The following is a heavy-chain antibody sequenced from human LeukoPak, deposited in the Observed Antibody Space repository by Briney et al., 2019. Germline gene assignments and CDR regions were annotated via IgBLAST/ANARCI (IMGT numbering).Heavy chain of an antibody. CDR3: ASKYYDILTGYYRGTYYFDY. V-gene: IGHV4-59*12. J-gene: IGHJ4*02. CDR2: IYYSGST. CDR1: GESISGFY. Sequence: SETLSLTCTVSGESISGFYWTWIRRPPGKGLEWIGYIYYSGSTNYNPSLKSRVTISVDTSKNQFSLKLSSVTAADTAVYYCASKYYDILTGYYRGTYYFDYWGQGTLVTVSS. D-gene: IGHD3-9*01.